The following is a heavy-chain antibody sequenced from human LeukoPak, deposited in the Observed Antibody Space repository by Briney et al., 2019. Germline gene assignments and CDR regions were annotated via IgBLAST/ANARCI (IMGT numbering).Heavy chain of an antibody. J-gene: IGHJ5*02. CDR2: IWYDGSNK. V-gene: IGHV3-33*06. CDR1: GFTFTNYG. Sequence: PGGSLRLSCAASGFTFTNYGMHWVRQAPGKGLEWVAVIWYDGSNKYYADSVKGRFTISRDNSKDTLYLQMNSLRAEDTAVYYCVKDRRYAGNSALSWFDPWGQGTLVTVSS. CDR3: VKDRRYAGNSALSWFDP. D-gene: IGHD4-23*01.